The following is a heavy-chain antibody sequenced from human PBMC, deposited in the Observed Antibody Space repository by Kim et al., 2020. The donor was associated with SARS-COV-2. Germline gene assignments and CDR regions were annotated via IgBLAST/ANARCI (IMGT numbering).Heavy chain of an antibody. Sequence: SETLSLTCAVYGGSFSGYYWSWIRQPPGKGLEWIGEINHSGSTNYNPSLKSRVTVSVDTSKNQFSLKLSSVTAADTAVYYCARTTGPTVITNWFDPWGQG. CDR1: GGSFSGYY. CDR3: ARTTGPTVITNWFDP. J-gene: IGHJ5*02. CDR2: INHSGST. V-gene: IGHV4-34*01. D-gene: IGHD4-17*01.